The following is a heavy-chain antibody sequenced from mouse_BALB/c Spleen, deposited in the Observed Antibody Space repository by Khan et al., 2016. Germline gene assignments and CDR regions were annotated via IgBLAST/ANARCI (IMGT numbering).Heavy chain of an antibody. V-gene: IGHV3-2*02. Sequence: EVQLQESGPGLVKPSQSLSLTCTVTGYSITSDYAWNWIRQFPGNKLEWTGYISYSGSTSYNPSLKSRISITRDTSKNQFFLQLNSVTTEDTATYYCARFYYGSSYWYFDVWGAGTTVTVSS. D-gene: IGHD1-1*01. CDR1: GYSITSDYA. CDR2: ISYSGST. J-gene: IGHJ1*01. CDR3: ARFYYGSSYWYFDV.